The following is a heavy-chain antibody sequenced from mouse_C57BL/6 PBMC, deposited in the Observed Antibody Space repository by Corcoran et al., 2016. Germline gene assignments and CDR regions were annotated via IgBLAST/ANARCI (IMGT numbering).Heavy chain of an antibody. CDR2: ISYDGSN. V-gene: IGHV3-6*01. Sequence: DVQLQESGPGLVKPSQSLSLTCSVTGYSITSGYYWNWIRQFPGNKLEWMGYISYDGSNNYNPSLKNRISITRDTSKNQFFLKLNSVTTEDTATYYCASCGSSIYFDYWGQGTTLTVSS. CDR1: GYSITSGYY. J-gene: IGHJ2*01. CDR3: ASCGSSIYFDY. D-gene: IGHD1-1*01.